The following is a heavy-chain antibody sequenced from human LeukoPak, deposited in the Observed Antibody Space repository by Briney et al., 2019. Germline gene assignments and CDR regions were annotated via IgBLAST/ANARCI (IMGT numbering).Heavy chain of an antibody. Sequence: ASVKVSCKASGYTFTNYPMNWVRPAPGQGLEWMGWINTNTGNPTYAQGFTERFVFSWDTSVNTAYLQINSLKPEGTAVYFCARDTYCSGGRCYSRVGYWGQGTVVTVSS. V-gene: IGHV7-4-1*02. D-gene: IGHD2-15*01. CDR2: INTNTGNP. CDR3: ARDTYCSGGRCYSRVGY. J-gene: IGHJ4*02. CDR1: GYTFTNYP.